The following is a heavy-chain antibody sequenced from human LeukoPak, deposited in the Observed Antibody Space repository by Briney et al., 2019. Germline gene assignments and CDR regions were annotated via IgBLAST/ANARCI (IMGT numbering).Heavy chain of an antibody. D-gene: IGHD2-2*01. CDR2: ISAYNGNT. CDR3: ARGVVPAATSWFDP. Sequence: ASVTVSCKASGYTFTSYSISWVRQAPGQGLEGMGWISAYNGNTNYAQKLQGRVTMTTDTSTSTAYMELRSLGSDDTAVYYCARGVVPAATSWFDPWGQGTLVTVSS. CDR1: GYTFTSYS. J-gene: IGHJ5*02. V-gene: IGHV1-18*01.